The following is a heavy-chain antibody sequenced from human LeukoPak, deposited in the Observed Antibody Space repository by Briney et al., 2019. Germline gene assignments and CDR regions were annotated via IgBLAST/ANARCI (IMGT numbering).Heavy chain of an antibody. CDR2: IIPIFGTA. V-gene: IGHV1-69*13. CDR1: GGTFSSYA. CDR3: ARVISLVDYYYYYMDV. J-gene: IGHJ6*03. D-gene: IGHD3-10*01. Sequence: GASVKVSCKASGGTFSSYAISWVRQAPGQGLEWMGGIIPIFGTANYAQKFQGRVTITADESTSTAYMELSSLRSEDTAVYYCARVISLVDYYYYYMDVWGKGTTVTVSS.